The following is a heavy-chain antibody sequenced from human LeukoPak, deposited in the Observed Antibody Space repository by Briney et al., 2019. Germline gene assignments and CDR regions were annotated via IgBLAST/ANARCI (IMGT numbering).Heavy chain of an antibody. J-gene: IGHJ4*02. Sequence: PGGSLRLSCAASGFTFSSYAMSWVRQAPGKGLEWVTFIQYDGSKKYYADSVKGRFTISRDNSKNTLYLEMNSLRAEDTAVYYCAKDIGGYYDYWGQGTLVTVSS. V-gene: IGHV3-30*02. D-gene: IGHD3-10*01. CDR2: IQYDGSKK. CDR3: AKDIGGYYDY. CDR1: GFTFSSYA.